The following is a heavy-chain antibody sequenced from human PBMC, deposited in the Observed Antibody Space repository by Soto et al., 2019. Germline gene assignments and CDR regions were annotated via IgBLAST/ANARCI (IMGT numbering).Heavy chain of an antibody. Sequence: SETLSLTCTVSGGSIISGDYYWSWIRQPPGKGLEWIGYIYYSGSTYYNPSLKSRVTISVDTSKNQFSLKLSSVTAADTAVYYCARVMVRGVIQWYFDYWGQGTLVTVSS. V-gene: IGHV4-30-4*01. CDR1: GGSIISGDYY. CDR2: IYYSGST. J-gene: IGHJ4*02. CDR3: ARVMVRGVIQWYFDY. D-gene: IGHD3-10*01.